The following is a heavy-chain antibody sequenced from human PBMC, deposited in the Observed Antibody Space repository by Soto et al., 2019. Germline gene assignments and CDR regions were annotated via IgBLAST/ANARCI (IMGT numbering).Heavy chain of an antibody. CDR3: ARVYGGNSENDY. Sequence: ASVKVSCKASGGTFSSYAISWVRQAPGQGLEWMGGIIPIFGTANYAQKFQGRVTITADESTSTAYMELSSLRSEDTAVYYCARVYGGNSENDYWGQGTLVTVSS. CDR2: IIPIFGTA. D-gene: IGHD2-21*02. J-gene: IGHJ4*02. V-gene: IGHV1-69*13. CDR1: GGTFSSYA.